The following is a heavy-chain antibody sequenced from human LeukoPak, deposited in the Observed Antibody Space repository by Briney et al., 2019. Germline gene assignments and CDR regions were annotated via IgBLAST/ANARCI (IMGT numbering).Heavy chain of an antibody. CDR2: ISGSGHNT. CDR1: GFTFRSYA. Sequence: PGGSLRLSCAASGFTFRSYAMSWVRQAPGKGLEWVSAISGSGHNTYYADSVEGRFTISRDNSKNTLYLQMNSLRAEDTAVYYCAKGYCSGGSCHSGWFDPWGQGTLVTVSS. J-gene: IGHJ5*02. D-gene: IGHD2-15*01. V-gene: IGHV3-23*01. CDR3: AKGYCSGGSCHSGWFDP.